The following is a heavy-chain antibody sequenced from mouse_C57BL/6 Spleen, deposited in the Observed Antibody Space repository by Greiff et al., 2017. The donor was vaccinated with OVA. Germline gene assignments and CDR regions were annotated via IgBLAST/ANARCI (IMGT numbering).Heavy chain of an antibody. CDR3: VRITTVVATDY. D-gene: IGHD1-1*01. CDR1: GYTFTSYW. CDR2: IHPSDSDT. Sequence: VQLQQPGAELVKPGASVKVSCKASGYTFTSYWMHWVKQRPGQGLEWIGRIHPSDSDTNYNQKFKGKATLTVDKSSSTAYMQLRSLTSEDSAVFNSVRITTVVATDYWGQGTTLTVSS. V-gene: IGHV1-74*01. J-gene: IGHJ2*01.